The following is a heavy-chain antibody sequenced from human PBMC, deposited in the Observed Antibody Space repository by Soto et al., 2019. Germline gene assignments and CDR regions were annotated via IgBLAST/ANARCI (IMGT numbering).Heavy chain of an antibody. CDR1: GFTFSTYA. CDR2: VSAGGGST. Sequence: EVQLLESGGALVQPGGSLKISCAASGFTFSTYAMSWVRQAPGKGLEWVSAVSAGGGSTYYADSVNGRFTISRDSAKNMLYLQMNSLRTEDTAVYYCAHPRGYGVFDAYDFWGQGTMVTVSS. CDR3: AHPRGYGVFDAYDF. D-gene: IGHD4-17*01. V-gene: IGHV3-23*01. J-gene: IGHJ3*01.